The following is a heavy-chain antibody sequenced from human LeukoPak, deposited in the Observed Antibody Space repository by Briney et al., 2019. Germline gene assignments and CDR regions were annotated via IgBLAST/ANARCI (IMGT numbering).Heavy chain of an antibody. CDR3: ARTRITIFGVAHKYYYYMDV. CDR2: IYYSGST. J-gene: IGHJ6*03. D-gene: IGHD3-3*01. CDR1: GFTFSDYY. V-gene: IGHV4-38-2*02. Sequence: GSLRLSCTASGFTFSDYYMSWIRQAPGKGLGWVGTIYYSGSTSYNPSLKSRVTISVDTSKNQFSLKLSSVTAADTAVYYCARTRITIFGVAHKYYYYMDVWGKGTTVTVSS.